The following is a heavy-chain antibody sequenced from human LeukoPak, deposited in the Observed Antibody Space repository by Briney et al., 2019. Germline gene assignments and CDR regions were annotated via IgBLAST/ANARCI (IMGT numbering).Heavy chain of an antibody. CDR2: ISSSSSYT. J-gene: IGHJ4*02. V-gene: IGHV3-11*06. CDR1: GFTFSDYY. Sequence: GGSLRLSCAASGFTFSDYYMSWIRQAPGKGLEWVSYISSSSSYTNYADSVKGRFTISRDNAKHSLYLQMNSLRAEDTAVYYCARDRQDYDYVWGSYPLDYWGQGTLVTVSS. CDR3: ARDRQDYDYVWGSYPLDY. D-gene: IGHD3-16*02.